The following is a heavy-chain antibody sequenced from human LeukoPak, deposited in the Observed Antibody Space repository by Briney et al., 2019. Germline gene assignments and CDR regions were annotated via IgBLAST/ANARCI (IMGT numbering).Heavy chain of an antibody. V-gene: IGHV3-48*03. CDR1: GFTFSSYE. Sequence: GGSLRLSCAASGFTFSSYEMNWVRQAPGKWLEWVSDISSSGSTIYYADSVKGRFTISRDNAKNSLYLQMNSLRAEDTAVYYCARDGILSGDDYFDYGGQGTLVTVSS. CDR3: ARDGILSGDDYFDY. CDR2: ISSSGSTI. J-gene: IGHJ4*02. D-gene: IGHD2-21*02.